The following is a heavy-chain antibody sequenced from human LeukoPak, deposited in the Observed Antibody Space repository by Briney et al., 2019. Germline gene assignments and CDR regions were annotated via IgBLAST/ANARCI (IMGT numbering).Heavy chain of an antibody. CDR1: GGSISSSNW. CDR2: IYYSGST. J-gene: IGHJ4*02. V-gene: IGHV4-4*02. Sequence: SETLSLTCAVSGGSISSSNWWSWVRQPPGKGLEWIGFIYYSGSTYYNPSLKSRVSISEDTSKNQFSLKLSSVTAADTAVYYCARRGYNYAYPFDYWGQGTLVTVSS. CDR3: ARRGYNYAYPFDY. D-gene: IGHD5-18*01.